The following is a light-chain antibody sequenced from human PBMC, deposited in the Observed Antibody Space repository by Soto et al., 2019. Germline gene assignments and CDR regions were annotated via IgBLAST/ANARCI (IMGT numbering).Light chain of an antibody. J-gene: IGKJ1*01. CDR1: QSVSSNY. CDR2: GAS. CDR3: QQYGSSVWT. Sequence: EIVLTQSPGTLSLSPGEGATVSCRASQSVSSNYLAWYQHKPGQAPRLLIHGASNRATGIPDRFSGSGSGTDFTLTIRRLGREDFAVYYCQQYGSSVWTFGQGTKVEI. V-gene: IGKV3-20*01.